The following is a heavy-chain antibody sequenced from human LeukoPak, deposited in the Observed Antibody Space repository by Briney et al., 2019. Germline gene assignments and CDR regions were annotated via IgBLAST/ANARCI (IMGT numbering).Heavy chain of an antibody. D-gene: IGHD6-19*01. CDR3: ARGLDSSGWYGSS. CDR1: GYTFTGHY. CDR2: INPNSGGT. J-gene: IGHJ4*02. V-gene: IGHV1-2*02. Sequence: ASVKVSCKASGYTFTGHYMHWVRQAPGQGLEWMGWINPNSGGTNYAQKFQGRVTMTRDTSISTAYMELSRLRSDDTAVYYCARGLDSSGWYGSSWGQGTLVTVSS.